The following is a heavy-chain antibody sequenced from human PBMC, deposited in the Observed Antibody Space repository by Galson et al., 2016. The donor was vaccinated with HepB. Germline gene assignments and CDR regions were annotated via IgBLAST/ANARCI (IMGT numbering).Heavy chain of an antibody. CDR1: GFTVRTLY. D-gene: IGHD3-3*01. J-gene: IGHJ3*01. Sequence: SLRLSCAASGFTVRTLYMSWVRQAPGKGLEWVSVIHSGGSTYHADSVKGRFTVSRDDSKNTVYLQMNSLRVEDTAIYNWAREGFNAFDVWGQGTVVTISS. CDR2: IHSGGST. CDR3: AREGFNAFDV. V-gene: IGHV3-53*01.